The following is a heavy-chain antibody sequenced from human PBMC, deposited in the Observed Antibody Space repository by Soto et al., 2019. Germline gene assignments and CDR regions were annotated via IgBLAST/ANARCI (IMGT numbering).Heavy chain of an antibody. V-gene: IGHV3-30*18. CDR3: AKDGVGGSYLTFYFDH. Sequence: GGSLRLSCAASGFTFSTYGIHWVRQAPGKGLEWVAVISYDGSTTYYADSVRGRFTISRDNSKNTLYLQMSSPRTEDTAVYYCAKDGVGGSYLTFYFDHWGQGALVTVSS. D-gene: IGHD1-26*01. J-gene: IGHJ4*02. CDR1: GFTFSTYG. CDR2: ISYDGSTT.